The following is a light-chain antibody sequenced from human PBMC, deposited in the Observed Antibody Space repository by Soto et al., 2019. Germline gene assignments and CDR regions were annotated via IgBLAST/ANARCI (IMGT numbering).Light chain of an antibody. V-gene: IGLV6-57*04. CDR2: EDN. CDR3: QSYDSSNPVV. Sequence: NFMLTQPHSVSESPGKTVTISCTRSSGSIASNYVLWYQQRPGSAPTTVIYEDNQRPSGGPYRFSCSIDSSYNSASLTISGLKDDDEADYYCQSYDSSNPVVFGGGTKLTVL. CDR1: SGSIASNY. J-gene: IGLJ2*01.